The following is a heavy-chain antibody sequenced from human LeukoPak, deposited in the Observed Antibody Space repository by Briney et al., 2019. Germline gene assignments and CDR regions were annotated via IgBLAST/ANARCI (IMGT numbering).Heavy chain of an antibody. CDR3: ARVDGYYYYYMDV. D-gene: IGHD5-24*01. V-gene: IGHV3-53*01. Sequence: GGSLRLSCAASGFTVSSNYMSWVRQAPGKGLEWVSVIYSGGSTYYADSVKGRFTISRDNSKNTLYLQMNSLRAEDTAVHYRARVDGYYYYYMDVWGKGTTVTVSS. CDR1: GFTVSSNY. CDR2: IYSGGST. J-gene: IGHJ6*03.